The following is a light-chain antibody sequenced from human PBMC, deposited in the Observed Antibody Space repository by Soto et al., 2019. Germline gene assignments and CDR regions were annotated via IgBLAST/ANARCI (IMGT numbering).Light chain of an antibody. J-gene: IGLJ1*01. Sequence: QSALTQPASVSGSPGQSITISCTGTSSDVGGYNYVSWYQQHPGKAPKLMIYEVSNRPSGVSDRFSGCKSGNTASLTISGLQPEDGADYYCSSYTSSTTRIFGTGTKVTVL. CDR1: SSDVGGYNY. V-gene: IGLV2-14*01. CDR2: EVS. CDR3: SSYTSSTTRI.